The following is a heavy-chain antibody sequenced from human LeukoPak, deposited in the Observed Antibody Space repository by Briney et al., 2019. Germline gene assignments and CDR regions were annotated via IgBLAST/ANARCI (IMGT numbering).Heavy chain of an antibody. CDR2: IYSGGST. Sequence: PGGSLRLSCAASGFTFSSHGMNWVRQAPGKGLEWVSVIYSGGSTYYADSVKGRFTISRDNSKNTLYLQMNSLRAEDTAVYYCARVEVLRYFDSYYYYYMDVWGKGTTVTISS. V-gene: IGHV3-53*01. CDR3: ARVEVLRYFDSYYYYYMDV. J-gene: IGHJ6*03. CDR1: GFTFSSHG. D-gene: IGHD3-9*01.